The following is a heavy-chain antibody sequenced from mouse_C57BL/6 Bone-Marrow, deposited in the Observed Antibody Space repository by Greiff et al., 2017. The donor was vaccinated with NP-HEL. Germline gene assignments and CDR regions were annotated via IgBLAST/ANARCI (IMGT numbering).Heavy chain of an antibody. D-gene: IGHD2-4*01. V-gene: IGHV1-39*01. CDR2: INPNYGTT. CDR3: AKFIYYDYDGAMDY. Sequence: VQLQQSGPELVKPGASVKISCKASGYSFTDYNMNWVKQSNGKSLEWIGVINPNYGTTSYNQNFKGKATLTVDQSSSKAYMQLNSLTSEDSAVYYCAKFIYYDYDGAMDYWGQGTSVTVSS. J-gene: IGHJ4*01. CDR1: GYSFTDYN.